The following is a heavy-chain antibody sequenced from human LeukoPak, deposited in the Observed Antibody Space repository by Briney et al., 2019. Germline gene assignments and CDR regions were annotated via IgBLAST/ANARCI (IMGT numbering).Heavy chain of an antibody. CDR3: AGHDSSGYPDY. Sequence: PSETLSLTCTVSGGSISSSSYYWGWIRQPPGKGLEWLGRIYYSGSTYYNPSLKSRVTISVDTSKNQFSLKLSSVTAADTAVYYCAGHDSSGYPDYWGQGTLVTVSS. J-gene: IGHJ4*02. CDR1: GGSISSSSYY. D-gene: IGHD3-22*01. V-gene: IGHV4-39*01. CDR2: IYYSGST.